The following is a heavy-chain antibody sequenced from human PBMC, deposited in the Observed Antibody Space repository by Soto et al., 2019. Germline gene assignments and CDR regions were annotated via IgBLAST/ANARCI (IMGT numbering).Heavy chain of an antibody. CDR2: ISYDGSNK. D-gene: IGHD3-22*01. CDR3: AKPLAPTPTMIVVAFVPPAAFDI. CDR1: GFTFSSYG. Sequence: GGSLRLSCAASGFTFSSYGMHWVRQASDKGLEWVAVISYDGSNKYYADSVKGRFTISRDNSKNTLYLQMNSLRAEDTHVYYCAKPLAPTPTMIVVAFVPPAAFDIWGQGTMVTVSS. J-gene: IGHJ3*02. V-gene: IGHV3-30*18.